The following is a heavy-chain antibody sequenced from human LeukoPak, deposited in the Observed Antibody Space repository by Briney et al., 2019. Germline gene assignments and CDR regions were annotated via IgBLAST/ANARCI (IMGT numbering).Heavy chain of an antibody. CDR2: IYTSGST. D-gene: IGHD6-19*01. J-gene: IGHJ6*03. V-gene: IGHV4-4*07. CDR1: GGSISSYY. Sequence: SETLSLTCTVSGGSISSYYWSWIRQPAGKGLEWIWRIYTSGSTNYNPSLKSRVTMSVDTSKNQFSLKLSSVTAADTAVYYCARAKAVAGPYYYYYYYMDVWGKGTTVTVSS. CDR3: ARAKAVAGPYYYYYYYMDV.